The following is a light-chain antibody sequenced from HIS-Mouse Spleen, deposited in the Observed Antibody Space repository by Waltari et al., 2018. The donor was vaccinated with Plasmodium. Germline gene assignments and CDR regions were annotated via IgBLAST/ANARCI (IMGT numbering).Light chain of an antibody. J-gene: IGLJ2*01. CDR2: EGS. CDR3: CSEAGSRMV. CDR1: SSDVGRYNL. Sequence: QSALTQPASVSGSPGQSITISCTGTSSDVGRYNLVSWYQQHPGKAPKLMIYEGSKRPSWVSNHFSGSTTGNTASLTISGLQAEDEADYYCCSEAGSRMVFGGGTKLTVL. V-gene: IGLV2-23*01.